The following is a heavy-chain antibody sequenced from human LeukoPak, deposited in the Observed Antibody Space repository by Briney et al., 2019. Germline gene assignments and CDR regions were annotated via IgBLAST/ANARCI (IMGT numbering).Heavy chain of an antibody. CDR1: VGTFSSYA. CDR2: IIPILGIA. Sequence: SVKVSCKSSVGTFSSYAISWVRQTPGHGLEWVGRIIPILGIANYAQKSPGRVTITAEKSTSTAYMELNSLRSEDTAVYYCARSAPYCGGDCYSNFDYWGQGTLVTVSS. V-gene: IGHV1-69*04. D-gene: IGHD2-21*02. J-gene: IGHJ4*02. CDR3: ARSAPYCGGDCYSNFDY.